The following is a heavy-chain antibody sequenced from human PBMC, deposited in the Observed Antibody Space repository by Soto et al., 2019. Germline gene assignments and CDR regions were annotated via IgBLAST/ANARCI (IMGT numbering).Heavy chain of an antibody. V-gene: IGHV3-30*18. CDR3: AKDLKSRTPYYYYGMDV. CDR1: GFTFSSYG. Sequence: LRLSCAASGFTFSSYGMHWVRQAPGKGLEWVAVISYDGSNKYYADSVKGRFTISRDNSKNTLYLQMNSLRAEDTAVYYCAKDLKSRTPYYYYGMDVWGQGTTVTVSS. J-gene: IGHJ6*02. CDR2: ISYDGSNK.